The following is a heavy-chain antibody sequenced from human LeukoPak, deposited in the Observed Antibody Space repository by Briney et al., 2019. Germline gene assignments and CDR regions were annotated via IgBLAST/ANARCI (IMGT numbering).Heavy chain of an antibody. CDR2: SISSSTYI. J-gene: IGHJ1*01. V-gene: IGHV3-21*01. CDR3: ARSGGTYYGEYFQK. Sequence: GGSLRLSCALSGVSYSRTSLHWVRQAPGKGLEWVSSISSSTYIYYADSVKGRFTISRDNAENSLSLQMNSLRVEDTAIYYCARSGGTYYGEYFQKWGQGTLVTVSS. D-gene: IGHD1-26*01. CDR1: GVSYSRTS.